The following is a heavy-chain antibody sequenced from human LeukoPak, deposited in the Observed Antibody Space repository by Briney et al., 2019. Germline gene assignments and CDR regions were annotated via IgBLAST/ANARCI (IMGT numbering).Heavy chain of an antibody. V-gene: IGHV5-51*01. Sequence: PGESLKISCKGSGYRVTDYWIGWVRQMPGKGLEWMGIIWPGDSNTRYSPSFQGQVTISADRSISTAYLQWNSLKASDTAMYYCARHVTTVTTSWFDPWGQGTLVTVSS. CDR1: GYRVTDYW. CDR3: ARHVTTVTTSWFDP. J-gene: IGHJ5*02. CDR2: IWPGDSNT. D-gene: IGHD4-11*01.